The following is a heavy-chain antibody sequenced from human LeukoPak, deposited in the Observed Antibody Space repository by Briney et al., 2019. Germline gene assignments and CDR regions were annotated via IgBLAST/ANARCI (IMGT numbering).Heavy chain of an antibody. D-gene: IGHD1-26*01. CDR1: GGSISSSNW. CDR3: ARVSSGATTVDY. J-gene: IGHJ4*02. V-gene: IGHV4-4*02. CDR2: IYHSGST. Sequence: SETLSLTCAVSGGSISSSNWWRWVRQPPGKGLEWIGEIYHSGSTNYNPSLKSRVTISVDKSKNQFSLKLSSVTAADTAVYYCARVSSGATTVDYWGQGTLVTVSS.